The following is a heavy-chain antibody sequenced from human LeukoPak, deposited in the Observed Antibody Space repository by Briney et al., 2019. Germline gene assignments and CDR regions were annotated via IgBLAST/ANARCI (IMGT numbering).Heavy chain of an antibody. Sequence: GGSLRLSCAASGFTFSTYWMHWVRHTPGKGQVWVSRIKTDGSSTYYADSVKGRFTISRDNAKNTLYPQMNSLRAEDTAVYYCAREAYCSSGSCYSGRAFDIWGQGTMVTVSS. CDR1: GFTFSTYW. V-gene: IGHV3-74*01. D-gene: IGHD2-15*01. CDR2: IKTDGSST. J-gene: IGHJ3*02. CDR3: AREAYCSSGSCYSGRAFDI.